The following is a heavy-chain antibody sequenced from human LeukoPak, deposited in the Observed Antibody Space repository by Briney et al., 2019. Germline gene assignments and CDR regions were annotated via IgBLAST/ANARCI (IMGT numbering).Heavy chain of an antibody. CDR3: ARAHPYSSSWYYFDY. D-gene: IGHD6-13*01. J-gene: IGHJ4*02. V-gene: IGHV1-3*03. Sequence: ASVKVSCKASGYTFINNWMHWVRQAPGQGLEWMGWINAGNGNTKYSQEFQGRVTITRDTSASTAYMELSSLRSEDMAVYYCARAHPYSSSWYYFDYWGQGTLVTVSS. CDR2: INAGNGNT. CDR1: GYTFINNW.